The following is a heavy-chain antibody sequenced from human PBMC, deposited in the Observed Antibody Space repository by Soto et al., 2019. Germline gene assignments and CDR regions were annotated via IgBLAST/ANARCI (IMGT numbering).Heavy chain of an antibody. J-gene: IGHJ5*02. D-gene: IGHD2-15*01. CDR1: GGSISSYY. CDR2: IYYSGST. V-gene: IGHV4-59*01. Sequence: SETLSLTCTVSGGSISSYYWSWIRQPPGKGLEWIGYIYYSGSTNYNPSLKSRVTISVDTSKNQFSLKLSSVTAADTAVYYCARVMTDIVESGYWFDPWGQGTLVTVSS. CDR3: ARVMTDIVESGYWFDP.